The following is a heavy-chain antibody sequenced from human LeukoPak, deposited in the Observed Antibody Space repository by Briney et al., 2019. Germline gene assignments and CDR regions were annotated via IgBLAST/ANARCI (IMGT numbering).Heavy chain of an antibody. Sequence: GGSLRLSCAASGFTFSSYWMSWVRQAPGEGLEWVANIKQDGSEKYYVDSVKGRFTISRDNAKNSLYLQMNSLRAEDTAVYYCARRNPAANYYFDYWGQGTLVTVSS. CDR3: ARRNPAANYYFDY. CDR2: IKQDGSEK. J-gene: IGHJ4*02. V-gene: IGHV3-7*01. D-gene: IGHD2-2*01. CDR1: GFTFSSYW.